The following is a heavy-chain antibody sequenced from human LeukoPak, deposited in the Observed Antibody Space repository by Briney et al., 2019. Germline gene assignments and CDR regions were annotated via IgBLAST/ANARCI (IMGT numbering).Heavy chain of an antibody. CDR1: GYTFTGYY. Sequence: ASVKVSCKASGYTFTGYYMLWVRQAPGQGLEWMGWINPNSGGTNYAQKFQGRVTMTRDTSISTAYMELSRLRSDDTAVYYCARDRDYGDDPMDYWGQGTLVTVSS. CDR3: ARDRDYGDDPMDY. J-gene: IGHJ4*02. D-gene: IGHD4-17*01. CDR2: INPNSGGT. V-gene: IGHV1-2*02.